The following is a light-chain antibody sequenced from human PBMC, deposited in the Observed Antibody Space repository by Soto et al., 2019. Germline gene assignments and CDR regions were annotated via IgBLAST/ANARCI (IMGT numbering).Light chain of an antibody. CDR2: AAS. V-gene: IGKV1-39*01. Sequence: DIQMTQSPSSLSASVGDRVTITCRASQNINTYLNWYQQRPGRAPKLLIYAASSLHSGVPSRFSGSGSGTDFTLTISILQAEDCATYYCQQSYIPPLTFGGGTKVEI. CDR1: QNINTY. J-gene: IGKJ4*01. CDR3: QQSYIPPLT.